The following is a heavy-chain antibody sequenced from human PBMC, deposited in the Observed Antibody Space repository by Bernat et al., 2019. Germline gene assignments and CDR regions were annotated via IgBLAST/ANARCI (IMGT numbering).Heavy chain of an antibody. J-gene: IGHJ4*02. Sequence: EVQLVESGGGLVQPGGSLRLSCEASGFTFSNYWMHWVRQAPGKGLVWVSRINGDGSTTNYAASVKGRFTISRDNAKNTLYLQMNSLRAEDTAVYCCAQNYYNSGKYWGQGTLVTVSS. CDR1: GFTFSNYW. D-gene: IGHD3-10*01. CDR3: AQNYYNSGKY. CDR2: INGDGSTT. V-gene: IGHV3-74*01.